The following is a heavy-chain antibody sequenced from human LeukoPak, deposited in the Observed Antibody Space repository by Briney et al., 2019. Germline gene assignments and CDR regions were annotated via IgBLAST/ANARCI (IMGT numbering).Heavy chain of an antibody. D-gene: IGHD2-15*01. Sequence: KPSETLSLTCAVYGGSFSGYYWSWIRQPPGKGLEWIGEINHSGSTNYNPSLKSRVTISVDTSMNQFSLKLSSVTAADTAVYYCARSGAGVVVAPTPFDPWGQGTLVTVSS. V-gene: IGHV4-34*01. J-gene: IGHJ5*02. CDR3: ARSGAGVVVAPTPFDP. CDR1: GGSFSGYY. CDR2: INHSGST.